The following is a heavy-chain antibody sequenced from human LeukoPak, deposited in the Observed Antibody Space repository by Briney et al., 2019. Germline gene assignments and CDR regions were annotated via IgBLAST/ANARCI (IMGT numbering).Heavy chain of an antibody. Sequence: GESLKISCQGSGHSFNTYWIGWVRQMPGKGLEWMGIIYAGDSDARYSPSFEGQVTMSADKSISTAYLQWSSLKASDTAMYYCARGMYYFDYWGQGTLVTVSS. V-gene: IGHV5-51*01. CDR3: ARGMYYFDY. D-gene: IGHD3-16*01. CDR2: IYAGDSDA. CDR1: GHSFNTYW. J-gene: IGHJ4*02.